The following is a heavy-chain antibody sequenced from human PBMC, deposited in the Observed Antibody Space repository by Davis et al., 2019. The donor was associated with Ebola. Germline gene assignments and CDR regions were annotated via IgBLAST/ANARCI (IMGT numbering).Heavy chain of an antibody. CDR3: ARRKSTVIKGYYYYGMDV. CDR2: INHSGST. V-gene: IGHV4-39*07. J-gene: IGHJ6*02. Sequence: MPSETLSLTCTVSGGSISSSSYYWGWIRQPPGKGLEWIGEINHSGSTNYNPSLKSRVTISADTSKNQFSLMLTSVTAADTAVYYCARRKSTVIKGYYYYGMDVWGQGTTVTVSS. D-gene: IGHD3-16*01. CDR1: GGSISSSSYY.